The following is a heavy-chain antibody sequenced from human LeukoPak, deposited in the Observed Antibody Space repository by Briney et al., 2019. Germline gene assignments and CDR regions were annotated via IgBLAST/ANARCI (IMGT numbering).Heavy chain of an antibody. CDR2: ISSSSSTI. D-gene: IGHD1-26*01. J-gene: IGHJ3*02. CDR1: GFTFSSYS. V-gene: IGHV3-48*01. CDR3: ARSRGSGSYRGAFDI. Sequence: GGSLRLSCAASGFTFSSYSMNWVRQAPGKGLEWVSYISSSSSTIYYADSVKGRFTISRDNAKNSLYLQMNSLRAEDTAVYYCARSRGSGSYRGAFDIWGQGTMVTVSS.